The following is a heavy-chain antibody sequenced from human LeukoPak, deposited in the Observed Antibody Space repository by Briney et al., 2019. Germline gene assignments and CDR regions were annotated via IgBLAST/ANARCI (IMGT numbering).Heavy chain of an antibody. CDR3: TRVWLQYFDY. D-gene: IGHD5-24*01. CDR2: VRYDGSKK. J-gene: IGHJ4*02. V-gene: IGHV3-30*02. Sequence: GGSLRLSCAASGFTFSTYGMHWVRQAPGKGLEWVAFVRYDGSKKYYTNSVKGRFTISRDDSKRIAYLQMNSLKTDDTAVYYCTRVWLQYFDYWGQGTLITVSS. CDR1: GFTFSTYG.